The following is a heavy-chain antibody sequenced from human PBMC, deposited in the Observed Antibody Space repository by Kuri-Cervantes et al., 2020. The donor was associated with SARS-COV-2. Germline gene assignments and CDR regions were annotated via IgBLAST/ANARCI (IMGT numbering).Heavy chain of an antibody. CDR3: ATLLIFTGYYYYYYMDV. J-gene: IGHJ6*03. CDR2: ISAYNGNT. V-gene: IGHV1-18*01. Sequence: AAVQVSCKASGYTFTSYGISWVRQAPGQGLEWMGWISAYNGNTNYAQKLRGRVTMTTDTSTSTAYMELRSLRSDDTAVYYCATLLIFTGYYYYYYMDVWGKGTTVTVS. CDR1: GYTFTSYG. D-gene: IGHD3-9*01.